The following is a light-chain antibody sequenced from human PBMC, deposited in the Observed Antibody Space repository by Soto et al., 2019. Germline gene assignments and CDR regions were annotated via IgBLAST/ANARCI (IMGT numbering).Light chain of an antibody. Sequence: EIVLTQSPGTLSLSPGERATLSCRASQSVSNNYLAWYQQKPGQAPRLLIYGASNRATGIPDRFSGSGSGTDFTLTISRLDPEDFAVYYCQQYNNWPLTFGGGTKVDIK. J-gene: IGKJ4*01. CDR1: QSVSNNY. CDR2: GAS. CDR3: QQYNNWPLT. V-gene: IGKV3-20*01.